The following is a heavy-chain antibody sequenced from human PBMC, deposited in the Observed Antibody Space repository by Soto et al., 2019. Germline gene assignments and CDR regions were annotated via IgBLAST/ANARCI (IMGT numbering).Heavy chain of an antibody. CDR3: AHIVVAGLGYYFDY. CDR2: IYLDDDK. D-gene: IGHD6-19*01. CDR1: GFSLSSTRLA. V-gene: IGHV2-5*02. Sequence: QITLKESGPPLVKPTQTLTLTCTFSGFSLSSTRLAVGWIRQPPGKALEWLALIYLDDDKRYIPFLKSRLTISKDTTKTQVVITMSNMYPVDTAIYYCAHIVVAGLGYYFDYWGQGTLVTVSS. J-gene: IGHJ4*02.